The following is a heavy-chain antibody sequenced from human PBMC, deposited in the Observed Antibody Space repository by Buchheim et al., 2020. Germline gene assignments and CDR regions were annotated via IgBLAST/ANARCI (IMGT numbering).Heavy chain of an antibody. CDR2: IRGSGFDT. V-gene: IGHV3-23*01. J-gene: IGHJ6*03. CDR3: AKTVHILPGYQRWVYYMDV. D-gene: IGHD3-9*01. Sequence: EVQLLESGGGLVQPGGSLRLSCAASGFTFSSYAMSWVRQAPGKGLEWVSAIRGSGFDTYYADSVTGRFTISRDNSKNMLYLEMNSLRAEDAAIYFCAKTVHILPGYQRWVYYMDVWGKGTT. CDR1: GFTFSSYA.